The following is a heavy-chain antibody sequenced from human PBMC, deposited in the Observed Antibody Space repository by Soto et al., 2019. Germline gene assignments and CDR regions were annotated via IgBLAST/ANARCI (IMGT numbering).Heavy chain of an antibody. V-gene: IGHV3-21*01. J-gene: IGHJ6*03. D-gene: IGHD3-9*01. Sequence: PGGSLRLSCAASGFTFSSYSMNWVRQAPGKGLEWVSSISSSSSYIYYADSVKGRFTISRDNAKNSLYLQMNSLRAEDTAVYYCARGYFDWLLYPGGGYYYYYYMDVWGKGTTVTVSS. CDR1: GFTFSSYS. CDR2: ISSSSSYI. CDR3: ARGYFDWLLYPGGGYYYYYYMDV.